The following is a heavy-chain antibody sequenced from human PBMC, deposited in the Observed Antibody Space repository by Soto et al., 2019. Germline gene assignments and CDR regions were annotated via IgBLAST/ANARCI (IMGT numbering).Heavy chain of an antibody. CDR2: ISSNGGST. CDR3: VKDVRETGYSSGWFH. V-gene: IGHV3-64D*08. D-gene: IGHD6-19*01. Sequence: SCKASGFTFSSYAMHWVRQAPGKGLEYVSAISSNGGSTYYADSVKGRFTISRDNSKNTLYLQMSSLRAEDTAVYYCVKDVRETGYSSGWFHWGQGTLVTVSS. J-gene: IGHJ4*02. CDR1: GFTFSSYA.